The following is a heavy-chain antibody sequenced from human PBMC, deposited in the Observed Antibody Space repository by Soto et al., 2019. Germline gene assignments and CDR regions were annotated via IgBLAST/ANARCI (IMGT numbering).Heavy chain of an antibody. J-gene: IGHJ3*02. V-gene: IGHV4-59*01. D-gene: IGHD4-17*01. CDR1: GGSISSYY. CDR2: IYYSGST. CDR3: ARVGHPQATVVTPGDAFDI. Sequence: SETLSLTCTVSGGSISSYYWSWIRQPPGKGLEWIGYIYYSGSTNYNPSLKSRVTISVDTSKNQFSLKLSSVTAADTAVYYCARVGHPQATVVTPGDAFDIWGQGTMVTVSS.